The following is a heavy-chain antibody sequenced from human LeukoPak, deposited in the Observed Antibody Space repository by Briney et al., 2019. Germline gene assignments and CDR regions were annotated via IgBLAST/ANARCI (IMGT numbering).Heavy chain of an antibody. V-gene: IGHV4-59*01. CDR2: IYYSGST. J-gene: IGHJ4*02. Sequence: SETLSLTCTVSGGSISSYYWSWIRQPPGKGLEWIGYIYYSGSTNYNPSLKSRVTISVDTSKNQFSLKLSSVTAADTAVYYCARGTFFNNNDYNTVHDYWGQGTLVTVSS. D-gene: IGHD5-24*01. CDR3: ARGTFFNNNDYNTVHDY. CDR1: GGSISSYY.